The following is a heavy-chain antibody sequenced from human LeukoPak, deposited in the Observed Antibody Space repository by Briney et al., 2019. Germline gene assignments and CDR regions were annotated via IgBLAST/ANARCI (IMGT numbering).Heavy chain of an antibody. Sequence: KPGESLKISCKGSGYSFTNYWIGWVRQMPGKGLEWMGIISPDGSDTRYSPSFQGQVTISADKSITTAYLQWSSLKASGTAMYYCARLTSSWSFDYWGQGTLVTVSS. CDR3: ARLTSSWSFDY. J-gene: IGHJ4*02. CDR2: ISPDGSDT. V-gene: IGHV5-51*01. D-gene: IGHD6-13*01. CDR1: GYSFTNYW.